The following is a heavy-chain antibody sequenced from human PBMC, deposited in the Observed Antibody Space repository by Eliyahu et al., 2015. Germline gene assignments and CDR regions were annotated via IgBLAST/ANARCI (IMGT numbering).Heavy chain of an antibody. D-gene: IGHD4-17*01. Sequence: EVQLVESGGGLVQPGRSLRLSCAASGFTFDDYAMHWVRQAPGKGLEWVSGISWNSGSIGYADSVKGRFTISRDNAKNSLYLQMNSLRAEDTALYYCAKDIETTVTTLFDYWGQGTLVTVSS. V-gene: IGHV3-9*01. CDR2: ISWNSGSI. CDR3: AKDIETTVTTLFDY. CDR1: GFTFDDYA. J-gene: IGHJ4*02.